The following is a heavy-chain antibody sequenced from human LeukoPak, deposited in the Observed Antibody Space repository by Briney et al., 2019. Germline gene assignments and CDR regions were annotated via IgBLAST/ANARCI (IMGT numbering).Heavy chain of an antibody. J-gene: IGHJ4*02. CDR1: GYTLTELS. V-gene: IGHV1-24*01. CDR3: ATEGTTAAGSGAYYFDY. D-gene: IGHD6-13*01. CDR2: FDPEDGET. Sequence: ASVKVSCKVSGYTLTELSMHWVRQAPGKGLEWMGGFDPEDGETIYAQKFQGRVTMTEDTSTDTAYMELSSLRSEDTAVYYCATEGTTAAGSGAYYFDYWGQGTLVTVSS.